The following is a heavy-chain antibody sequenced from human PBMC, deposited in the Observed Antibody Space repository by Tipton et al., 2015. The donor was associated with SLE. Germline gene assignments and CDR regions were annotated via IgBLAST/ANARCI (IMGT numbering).Heavy chain of an antibody. Sequence: TLSLTCTVSGGSISSGSYYWSWIRQPAGKGLEWIGHIYTSGSTNYNPSLKSRGTISVDTSKNQFSLKPSSVTAADTAVYYCARDRVYSSGIDPWGQGTLVSVSS. CDR2: IYTSGST. CDR3: ARDRVYSSGIDP. J-gene: IGHJ5*02. CDR1: GGSISSGSYY. D-gene: IGHD6-25*01. V-gene: IGHV4-61*09.